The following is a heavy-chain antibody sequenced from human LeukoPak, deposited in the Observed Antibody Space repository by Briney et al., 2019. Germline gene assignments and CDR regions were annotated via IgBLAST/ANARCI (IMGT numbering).Heavy chain of an antibody. Sequence: ASVKVSCKASGYTFTGYYMHCVRQAPGQGLEWMGWINPNSGGTNYAQKFQGRVTMTRDTSISTAYMELSRLRSGDTAVYYCARVATVHGKDYWGQGTLVTVSS. CDR2: INPNSGGT. D-gene: IGHD1-26*01. CDR1: GYTFTGYY. CDR3: ARVATVHGKDY. V-gene: IGHV1-2*02. J-gene: IGHJ4*02.